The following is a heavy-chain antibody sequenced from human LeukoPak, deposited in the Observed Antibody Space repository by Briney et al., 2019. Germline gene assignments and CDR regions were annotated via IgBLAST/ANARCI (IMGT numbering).Heavy chain of an antibody. CDR2: FDPEDGET. CDR1: GYTLTELP. V-gene: IGHV1-24*01. D-gene: IGHD4-17*01. J-gene: IGHJ4*02. CDR3: ATKPRGVTTPPDVDY. Sequence: ASVKVSCKVSGYTLTELPMHWVRQAPGKGLEWMGGFDPEDGETIYAQKFQGRVTMTEDTSTDTAYMELSSLRSEDTAVYYCATKPRGVTTPPDVDYWGQGTLVTVSS.